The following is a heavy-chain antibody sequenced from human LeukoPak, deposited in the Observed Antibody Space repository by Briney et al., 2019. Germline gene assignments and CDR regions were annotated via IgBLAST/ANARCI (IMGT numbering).Heavy chain of an antibody. J-gene: IGHJ4*02. CDR3: AIDPNWGTHS. D-gene: IGHD7-27*01. Sequence: PGGSLRLSCAASGFTFSSYSMAWVRQAPGKGLEWVSGINRPPDSTFAADSVKGRFTISRDNSKNALYLQMNSLRVEDTAVYYCAIDPNWGTHSWGQGVLVTVSS. CDR1: GFTFSSYS. CDR2: INRPPDST. V-gene: IGHV3-23*01.